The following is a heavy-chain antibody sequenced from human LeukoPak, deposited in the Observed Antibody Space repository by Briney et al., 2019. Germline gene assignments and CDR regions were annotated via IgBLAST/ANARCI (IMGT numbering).Heavy chain of an antibody. Sequence: ASVKVSCKASGYTFTSYDINWVRQATGQGLEWMGWMNPNSGNTGYAQKFQGRVTITRNTSISTAYMELSSLRSEDTAVYCCARPLDYYDTHAFDIWGQGTMVTVSS. CDR2: MNPNSGNT. CDR3: ARPLDYYDTHAFDI. V-gene: IGHV1-8*03. D-gene: IGHD3-22*01. CDR1: GYTFTSYD. J-gene: IGHJ3*02.